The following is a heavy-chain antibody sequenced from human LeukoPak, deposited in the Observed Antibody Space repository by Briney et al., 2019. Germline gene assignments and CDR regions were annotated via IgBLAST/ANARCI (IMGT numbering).Heavy chain of an antibody. Sequence: GASVKISCKASGYTFTSYDINWVRQATGQGLEWMGWMNPNSGNTGYAQKFQGRVTMTRNTSISTAYMELSSLRSEDTAVYYCARGRDGYNSYWFDPWGQGTLVTVSS. D-gene: IGHD5-24*01. CDR2: MNPNSGNT. J-gene: IGHJ5*02. CDR1: GYTFTSYD. CDR3: ARGRDGYNSYWFDP. V-gene: IGHV1-8*01.